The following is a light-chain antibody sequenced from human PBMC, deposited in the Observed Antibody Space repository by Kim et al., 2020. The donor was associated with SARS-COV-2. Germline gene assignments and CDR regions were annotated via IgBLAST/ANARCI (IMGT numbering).Light chain of an antibody. CDR1: RSNIGTYA. Sequence: GQKITIFCSGDRSNIGTYAVHWYQNRPGTAPQLLIYGNDQRPSGVPDRFSGSKSGTSASLDISGLQSADEAQYSCAAWDDRLSGPVFGGGTQLTVL. CDR2: GND. CDR3: AAWDDRLSGPV. V-gene: IGLV1-44*01. J-gene: IGLJ7*01.